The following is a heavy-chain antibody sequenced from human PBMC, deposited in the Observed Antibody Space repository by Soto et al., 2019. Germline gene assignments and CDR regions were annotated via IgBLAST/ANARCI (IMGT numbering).Heavy chain of an antibody. V-gene: IGHV1-69*01. CDR3: AVAMVREILIFESSGMHV. Sequence: QVHLVQSGAEVKKPGSSVKVSCKTSGCSVNNYAVSWVRQAPGHGLEWMGGIIPNFDTPNYAQKFHDRVTIIADESTSTVYMELRSLRSNDTAVYYCAVAMVREILIFESSGMHVWGQGTTVIVSS. D-gene: IGHD3-10*01. J-gene: IGHJ6*02. CDR1: GCSVNNYA. CDR2: IIPNFDTP.